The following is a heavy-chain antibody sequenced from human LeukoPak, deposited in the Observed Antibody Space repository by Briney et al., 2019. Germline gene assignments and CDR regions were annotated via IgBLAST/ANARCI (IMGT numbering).Heavy chain of an antibody. CDR1: GYTFISYV. V-gene: IGHV7-4-1*02. CDR2: INTNTGNP. D-gene: IGHD3-22*01. Sequence: ASVKVSCKASGYTFISYVMNWVRQAPGQGLEWMGWINTNTGNPTYTQGFTGRFVFSLDTSVSTAYLQISSLEAEDTAVYYCARDTYDRSGYSNNWFDSWGQGTLVTVSS. CDR3: ARDTYDRSGYSNNWFDS. J-gene: IGHJ5*01.